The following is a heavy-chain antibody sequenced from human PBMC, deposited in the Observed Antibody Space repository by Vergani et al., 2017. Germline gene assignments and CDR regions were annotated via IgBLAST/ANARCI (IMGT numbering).Heavy chain of an antibody. J-gene: IGHJ4*02. Sequence: QVQLVESGGGVVQRGGSLRLSCATSGFTLSNYDMQWIRQGPGKGLEFVAFIQFDGSNQHYADSVKGRFTLSRDFSKSTLSLQMNSLRTDDTATYYCAKHFRGWGIDYWGQGTQVIVSS. CDR3: AKHFRGWGIDY. V-gene: IGHV3-30*02. D-gene: IGHD3-16*01. CDR1: GFTLSNYD. CDR2: IQFDGSNQ.